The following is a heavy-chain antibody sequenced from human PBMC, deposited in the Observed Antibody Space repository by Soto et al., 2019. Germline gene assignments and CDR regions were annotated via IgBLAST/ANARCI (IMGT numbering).Heavy chain of an antibody. D-gene: IGHD3-16*01. CDR3: ARLSRASFALDV. J-gene: IGHJ6*02. CDR1: GYSFTSYW. V-gene: IGHV5-10-1*01. Sequence: PGESLKISCKGSGYSFTSYWISWVRQMPGKGLEWVGRIDPTDSYTKYSPSFEGHVTISADKSISTAYLQWSSLKASDSAVYYCARLSRASFALDVWGQGTTVTRLL. CDR2: IDPTDSYT.